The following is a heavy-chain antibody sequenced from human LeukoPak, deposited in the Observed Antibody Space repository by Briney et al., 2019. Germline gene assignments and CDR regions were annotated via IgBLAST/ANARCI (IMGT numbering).Heavy chain of an antibody. CDR2: INHSGST. CDR3: ASSGDILTSNWFDP. J-gene: IGHJ5*02. Sequence: SETLSLTCAVYGGSFSGYYWSWIRQPPRKGLEWIGEINHSGSTNYNPSLKSRVTISVDTSKNQFSLKLSSVTAADTAVYYCASSGDILTSNWFDPWGQGTLVTVSS. CDR1: GGSFSGYY. D-gene: IGHD3-9*01. V-gene: IGHV4-34*01.